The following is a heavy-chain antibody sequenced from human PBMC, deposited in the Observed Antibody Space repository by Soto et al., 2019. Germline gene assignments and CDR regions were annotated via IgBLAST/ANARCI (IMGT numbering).Heavy chain of an antibody. J-gene: IGHJ4*02. CDR2: ISYDGSNK. D-gene: IGHD1-26*01. Sequence: GGSLRLSCAASGFTFSSYAMHWVRQAPGKGLEWVAVISYDGSNKYYADSVKGRFTIPRDNSKNTLYLQMNSLRAEDTAVYYCARGRKWTPFDYWGQGTLVTVSS. CDR1: GFTFSSYA. CDR3: ARGRKWTPFDY. V-gene: IGHV3-30-3*01.